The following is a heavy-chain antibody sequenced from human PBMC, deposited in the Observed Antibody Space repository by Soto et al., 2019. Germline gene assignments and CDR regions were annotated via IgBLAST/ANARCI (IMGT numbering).Heavy chain of an antibody. V-gene: IGHV3-33*01. CDR2: KWYDGSNK. CDR3: ARDRDGGKSQIDY. CDR1: GFTFSSYG. Sequence: QVQLVESGGGVLQPGRSLRISCAASGFTFSSYGMHWVRQAPGNGLGWVSVKWYDGSNKYYGVSVTGRYTISRDNSKNTLYLQMNSLRAEDTAVYYCARDRDGGKSQIDYWGQGTLVTVSS. D-gene: IGHD2-15*01. J-gene: IGHJ4*02.